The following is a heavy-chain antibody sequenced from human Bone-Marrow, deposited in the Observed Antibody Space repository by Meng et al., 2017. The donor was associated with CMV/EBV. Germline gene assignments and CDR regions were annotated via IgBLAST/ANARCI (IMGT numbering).Heavy chain of an antibody. CDR3: ARLSGQPWVVPAARCYYYGMDV. CDR1: GFTFSSYA. Sequence: GGSLRLSCAASGFTFSSYAMHWVRQAPGKGLEWVAVISYDGSNKYYADSVKGRFTISRDNSKNTLYLQMNSLRAEDTAVYYCARLSGQPWVVPAARCYYYGMDVWGQGTTVTVSS. V-gene: IGHV3-30-3*01. D-gene: IGHD2-2*01. CDR2: ISYDGSNK. J-gene: IGHJ6*02.